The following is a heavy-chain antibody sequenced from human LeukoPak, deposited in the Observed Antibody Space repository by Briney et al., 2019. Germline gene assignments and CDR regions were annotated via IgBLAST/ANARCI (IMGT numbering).Heavy chain of an antibody. D-gene: IGHD3-22*01. V-gene: IGHV4-38-2*02. CDR1: GYSITSGYY. J-gene: IGHJ4*02. Sequence: SETLSLTCTVSGYSITSGYYWGWIRQAPGKGLEWIGSLYYRESTYYNPSLKSRVTILVDTSKNQFSLKLSSVTAADTAVYYCARETRNYSDSSGYYVFDYWGQGTLVTVSS. CDR2: LYYREST. CDR3: ARETRNYSDSSGYYVFDY.